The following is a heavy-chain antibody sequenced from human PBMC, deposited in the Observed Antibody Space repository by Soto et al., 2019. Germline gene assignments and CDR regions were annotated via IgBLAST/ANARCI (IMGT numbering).Heavy chain of an antibody. V-gene: IGHV1-69*13. D-gene: IGHD3-10*01. CDR1: GGTFSSYA. CDR2: IIPIFGTA. Sequence: SVKVSCKASGGTFSSYAISWVRQAPGQGLEWMGGIIPIFGTANYAQKFQGRVTITADESTSTAYMELSSLRSEDTAVYYCARGAYYYGSGSPKVPYYYYGMDVWGQGTTVTVSS. J-gene: IGHJ6*02. CDR3: ARGAYYYGSGSPKVPYYYYGMDV.